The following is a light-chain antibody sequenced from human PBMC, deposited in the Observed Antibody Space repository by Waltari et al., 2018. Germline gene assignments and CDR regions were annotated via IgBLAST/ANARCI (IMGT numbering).Light chain of an antibody. Sequence: QSALTQPRSVSGSPGQSVTISCTGTSSDVGGYNYVSWYQQHPGKAPKLMIYDVSKRPSGVPDRFSVSKSGNTASLTISGLQAGDEADYYCCSYAGSYTGVFGTGSKVTVL. CDR3: CSYAGSYTGV. CDR1: SSDVGGYNY. V-gene: IGLV2-11*01. J-gene: IGLJ1*01. CDR2: DVS.